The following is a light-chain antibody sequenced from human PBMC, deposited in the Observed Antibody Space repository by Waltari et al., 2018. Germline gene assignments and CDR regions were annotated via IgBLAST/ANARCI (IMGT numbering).Light chain of an antibody. CDR2: AAS. Sequence: EIVLTQSPATLSLSPGESATLSCRASQSVSSSLAWYQQKPGQAPELLPHAASNRASGIPARFSGSGSGTDFTLTISSLEPEDFAVYCCQQRSDWPGTFGPGTKVDIK. V-gene: IGKV3-11*01. CDR3: QQRSDWPGT. CDR1: QSVSSS. J-gene: IGKJ3*01.